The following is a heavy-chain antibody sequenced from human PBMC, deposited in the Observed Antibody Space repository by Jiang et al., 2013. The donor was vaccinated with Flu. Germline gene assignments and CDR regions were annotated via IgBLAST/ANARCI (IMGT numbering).Heavy chain of an antibody. J-gene: IGHJ3*02. CDR3: ARDFPARHYYDSSGYAFDI. V-gene: IGHV4-4*07. D-gene: IGHD3-22*01. CDR2: LYQWEH. Sequence: TLSLTCTVSGGSISSYYWSWIRQPPEGTGVDWAYLYQWEHQLQPSLKSRVTMSVDTSKNQFSLKLSSVTAADTAVYYCARDFPARHYYDSSGYAFDIWGQGTNGHRLL. CDR1: GGSISSYY.